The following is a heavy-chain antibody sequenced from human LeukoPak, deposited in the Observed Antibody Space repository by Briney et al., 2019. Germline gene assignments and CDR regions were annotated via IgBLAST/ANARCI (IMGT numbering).Heavy chain of an antibody. Sequence: GGSLRLSCAASVFTFSNYWMTWVRQAPGKGLEWVSVIYSGGSTYYADSVKGRFTISRDNSKNTLYLQMNSLRAEDTAVYYCARDHPFDYWGQGTLVTVSS. V-gene: IGHV3-66*01. CDR2: IYSGGST. CDR3: ARDHPFDY. J-gene: IGHJ4*02. CDR1: VFTFSNYW.